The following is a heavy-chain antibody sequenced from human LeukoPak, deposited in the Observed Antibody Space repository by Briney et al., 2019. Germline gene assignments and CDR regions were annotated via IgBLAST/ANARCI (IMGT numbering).Heavy chain of an antibody. J-gene: IGHJ4*02. D-gene: IGHD3-3*01. Sequence: ETLSLTCAVYGGSFSGYYWSWIRQPPGKGLEWIGEINHSGSTNYNPSLKSRVTISVDTSKNRFSLKLSSVTAADTAVYYCARTNYDFWSGYYLVDYWGQGTLVTVSS. CDR3: ARTNYDFWSGYYLVDY. V-gene: IGHV4-34*01. CDR1: GGSFSGYY. CDR2: INHSGST.